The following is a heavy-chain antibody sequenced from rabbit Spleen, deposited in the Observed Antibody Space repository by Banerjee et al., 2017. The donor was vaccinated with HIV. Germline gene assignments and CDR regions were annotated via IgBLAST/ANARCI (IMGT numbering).Heavy chain of an antibody. D-gene: IGHD8-1*01. J-gene: IGHJ6*01. CDR3: ARDTGSSFSSYGMDL. CDR1: GFSFSGGYY. CDR2: IYVGSSGTT. Sequence: QEQLVESGGGLVQPEGSLTLTCTASGFSFSGGYYMCWVRRAPGKGLELIACIYVGSSGTTYYASWAKGRFTISRSTTLNTVTLQMTSLTVADTANYFCARDTGSSFSSYGMDLWGPGTLVTVS. V-gene: IGHV1S45*01.